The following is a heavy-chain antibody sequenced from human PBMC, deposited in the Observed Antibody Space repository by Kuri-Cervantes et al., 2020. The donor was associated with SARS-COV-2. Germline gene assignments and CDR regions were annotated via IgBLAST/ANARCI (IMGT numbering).Heavy chain of an antibody. V-gene: IGHV4-39*07. Sequence: SETLSLTCTVSGGSISSSSYYWGWIRQPPGKGLEWIGSIYYSGSTNYNPSLKSRVTISVDTSKNQLSLILSSVTAEDTAVYYCARDNVLFSGSGFDYWGQGTLVTVSS. CDR1: GGSISSSSYY. J-gene: IGHJ4*02. D-gene: IGHD1-26*01. CDR3: ARDNVLFSGSGFDY. CDR2: IYYSGST.